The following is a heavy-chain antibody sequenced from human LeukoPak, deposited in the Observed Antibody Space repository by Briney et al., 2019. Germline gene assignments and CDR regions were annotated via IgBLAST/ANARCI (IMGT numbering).Heavy chain of an antibody. CDR1: GYSFTSYW. CDR2: IYPGDSDT. J-gene: IGHJ5*02. D-gene: IGHD2-15*01. V-gene: IGHV5-51*01. CDR3: ARHSLLLDWFDP. Sequence: KNGESLKISCKGSGYSFTSYWIGWVRQMPRKGLEWMGIIYPGDSDTRYSPSFQGQVTNSADKSISTAYLQWSSLKASDTAMYYCARHSLLLDWFDPWGQGTLVTVSS.